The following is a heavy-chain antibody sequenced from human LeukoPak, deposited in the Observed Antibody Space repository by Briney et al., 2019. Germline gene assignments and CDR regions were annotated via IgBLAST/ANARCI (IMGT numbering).Heavy chain of an antibody. CDR2: ISRSSRYI. D-gene: IGHD2-8*01. Sequence: SGGSLRLSCAASGNTFSTYSMTWVRQAPGKGLEWVSSISRSSRYIYYADSVKGRFTISRDDAKNSLFLQMNSLRADDTAVYYCARDLFCSYGVCPVWGQGTTVTVSS. V-gene: IGHV3-21*01. CDR1: GNTFSTYS. J-gene: IGHJ6*02. CDR3: ARDLFCSYGVCPV.